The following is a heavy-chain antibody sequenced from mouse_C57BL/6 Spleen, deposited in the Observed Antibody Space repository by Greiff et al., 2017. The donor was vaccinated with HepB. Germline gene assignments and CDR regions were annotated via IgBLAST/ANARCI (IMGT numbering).Heavy chain of an antibody. CDR2: IDPSDSET. J-gene: IGHJ2*01. CDR3: ARVQLRLPFDG. CDR1: GYTFTSYW. V-gene: IGHV1-52*01. D-gene: IGHD3-2*02. Sequence: QVQLQQPGAELVRPGSSVKLSCKASGYTFTSYWMHWVKQRPIQGLEWIGNIDPSDSETHYNQKFKDKATLTVDKSSSTAYMQLSSLTSEDSAVYYCARVQLRLPFDGWGQGTTLTVSS.